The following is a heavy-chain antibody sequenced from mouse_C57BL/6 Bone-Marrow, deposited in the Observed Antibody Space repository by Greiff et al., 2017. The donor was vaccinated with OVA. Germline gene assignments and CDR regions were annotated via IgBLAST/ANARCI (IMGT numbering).Heavy chain of an antibody. J-gene: IGHJ2*01. CDR3: ARHGESLYSNYPLFDY. CDR1: GYTFTEYT. V-gene: IGHV1-62-2*01. Sequence: QVHVKQSGAELVKPGASVKLSCKASGYTFTEYTIHWVKQRSGQGLEWIGWFYPGSGSIKYNEKFKDKATLTADKSSSTVYMELSRLTSEDSAVYFCARHGESLYSNYPLFDYWGQGTTLTVSS. D-gene: IGHD2-5*01. CDR2: FYPGSGSI.